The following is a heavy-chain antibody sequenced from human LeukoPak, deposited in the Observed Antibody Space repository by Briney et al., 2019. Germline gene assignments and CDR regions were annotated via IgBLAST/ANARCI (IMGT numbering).Heavy chain of an antibody. CDR2: IIPSGGGT. CDR1: GYTFASYY. V-gene: IGHV1-46*01. CDR3: ARDSYGSDY. D-gene: IGHD3-16*01. Sequence: GASVKVSCKASGYTFASYYMHWVRQAPGQGLEWMGRIIPSGGGTTYAQKFQGRVTMTRDMSTNIVYMELSSLRSEDTALYYCARDSYGSDYWGQGTLVTVSS. J-gene: IGHJ4*02.